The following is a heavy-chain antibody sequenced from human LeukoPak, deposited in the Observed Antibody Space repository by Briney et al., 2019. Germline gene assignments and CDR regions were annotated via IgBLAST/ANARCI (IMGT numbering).Heavy chain of an antibody. D-gene: IGHD1-20*01. CDR2: MNPNSGHT. Sequence: ASVKVSCKASAYTFISYDINWVRQATGRRPEWMGWMNPNSGHTGYAQKFQGRVTMTRDTSISTAYMELSSLRSEDTAVYYCARERDNWDLDSWGQGTLVTVSS. J-gene: IGHJ4*02. V-gene: IGHV1-8*01. CDR3: ARERDNWDLDS. CDR1: AYTFISYD.